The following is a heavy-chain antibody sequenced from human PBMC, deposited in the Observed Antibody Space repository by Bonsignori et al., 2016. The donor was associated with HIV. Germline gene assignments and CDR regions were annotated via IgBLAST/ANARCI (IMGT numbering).Heavy chain of an antibody. J-gene: IGHJ4*02. D-gene: IGHD5-24*01. CDR3: ARGEDGYKEGLFDY. CDR2: INHSGST. V-gene: IGHV4-34*01. Sequence: WIRQPPGKGLEWIGEINHSGSTNYNPSLKSRVTISVDTSKNQFSLKLSSVTAADTAVYYCARGEDGYKEGLFDYWGQGTLVTVSS.